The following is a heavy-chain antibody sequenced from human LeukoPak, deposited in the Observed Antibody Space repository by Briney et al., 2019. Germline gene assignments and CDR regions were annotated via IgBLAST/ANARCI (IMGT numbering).Heavy chain of an antibody. J-gene: IGHJ4*02. Sequence: GGSLRLSCAASGFTFSSYSMNWVRQAPGKGLEWVSAISGSGGSTYYADSVKGRFTISRDNSKNTLYLQMNSLRAEDTAVYYCAKDFKGSFDYWGQGTLVTVSS. CDR2: ISGSGGST. CDR3: AKDFKGSFDY. V-gene: IGHV3-23*01. CDR1: GFTFSSYS.